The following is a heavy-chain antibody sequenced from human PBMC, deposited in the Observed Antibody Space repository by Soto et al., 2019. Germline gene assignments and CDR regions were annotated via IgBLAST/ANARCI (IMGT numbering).Heavy chain of an antibody. CDR1: GGSISSGGYY. Sequence: PSGTLSFTCTVSGGSISSGGYYWSWIRQHPGKGLEWIGYIYYSGSTYYNPSLKSRVTISVDTSKNQFSLKLSSVTAADTAVYYCARVGSPMVRGVTSSRGLTEYCSYYYGMDVWGQGTTVTVSS. V-gene: IGHV4-31*03. CDR3: ARVGSPMVRGVTSSRGLTEYCSYYYGMDV. J-gene: IGHJ6*02. CDR2: IYYSGST. D-gene: IGHD3-10*01.